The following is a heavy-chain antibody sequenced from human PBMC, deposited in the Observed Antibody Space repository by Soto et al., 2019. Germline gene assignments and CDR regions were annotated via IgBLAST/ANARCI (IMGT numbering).Heavy chain of an antibody. CDR3: ARAQWELDY. Sequence: PVGSHRLSCAASGCTFSDYYMSWIRQAPGKGLEWVSFISTTGSFTNYADSLKGRFTISRDNAKNSLYLQINSLRADDTAVYYCARAQWELDYWGQGTLVTVSS. D-gene: IGHD1-26*01. V-gene: IGHV3-11*06. CDR1: GCTFSDYY. J-gene: IGHJ4*02. CDR2: ISTTGSFT.